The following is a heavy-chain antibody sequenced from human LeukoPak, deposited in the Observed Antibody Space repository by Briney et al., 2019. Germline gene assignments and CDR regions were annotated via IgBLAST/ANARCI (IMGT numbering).Heavy chain of an antibody. J-gene: IGHJ5*02. CDR1: GYTFTGYY. V-gene: IGHV1-2*02. D-gene: IGHD1-26*01. Sequence: ASVKVSCKASGYTFTGYYMHWVRQAPGQGLEWMGWINPNSGGTNYAQKFQGRVTMTRDTSISTANMELSRLRSDDTAVYYCARDDTYSGSHQYPWGQGTLVTVSS. CDR2: INPNSGGT. CDR3: ARDDTYSGSHQYP.